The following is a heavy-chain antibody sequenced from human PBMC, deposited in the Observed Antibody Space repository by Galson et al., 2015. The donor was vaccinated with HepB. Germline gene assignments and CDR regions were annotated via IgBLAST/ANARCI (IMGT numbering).Heavy chain of an antibody. CDR3: AREAITKSDY. CDR1: GFTFSTYS. Sequence: SLRLSCAASGFTFSTYSMNWVRQAPGQGLEWVSYISSSSSGIYYADSVKGRFTVSRDNVKNSLYLEMNSLRVEDTAVYYCAREAITKSDYWGQGTLVTVSS. V-gene: IGHV3-48*01. D-gene: IGHD1-20*01. J-gene: IGHJ4*02. CDR2: ISSSSSGI.